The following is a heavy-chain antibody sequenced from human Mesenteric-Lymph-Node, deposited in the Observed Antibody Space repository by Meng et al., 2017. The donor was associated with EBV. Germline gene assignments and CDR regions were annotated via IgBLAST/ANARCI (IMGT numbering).Heavy chain of an antibody. D-gene: IGHD3/OR15-3a*01. CDR2: INVGTGTT. Sequence: GQLVQSGAYGKAPGASVKISCKTSGYTFITSAMHWLRQAPGQRPEWMGWINVGTGTTKYSQTFLGRVTISGDTSTSTGYMELSSLKSEDTAVYFCASPKGYNFWTGYADYWGQGTLVTVSS. CDR1: GYTFITSA. CDR3: ASPKGYNFWTGYADY. V-gene: IGHV1-3*01. J-gene: IGHJ4*02.